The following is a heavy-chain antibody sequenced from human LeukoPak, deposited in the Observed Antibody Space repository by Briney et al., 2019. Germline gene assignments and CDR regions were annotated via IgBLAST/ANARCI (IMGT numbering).Heavy chain of an antibody. CDR2: IWYDGSNK. V-gene: IGHV3-33*06. D-gene: IGHD3-10*01. CDR1: GFTFSSYA. J-gene: IGHJ6*03. Sequence: GGSLRLSCAASGFTFSSYAMHWVRQAPGKGLEWVAVIWYDGSNKYYADSVKGRFTISRDNSKNTLYLQMNSLRAEDTAVYYCAKTMVPMGDYYYYYMDVWGNGTTVTVSS. CDR3: AKTMVPMGDYYYYYMDV.